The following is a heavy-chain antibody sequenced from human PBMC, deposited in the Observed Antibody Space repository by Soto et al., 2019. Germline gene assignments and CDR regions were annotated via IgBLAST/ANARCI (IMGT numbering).Heavy chain of an antibody. CDR1: GFTFNTYS. V-gene: IGHV3-33*01. D-gene: IGHD4-17*01. CDR3: ARAGGTTVTGLWHFDS. CDR2: IWYDGTQK. Sequence: QVQLEESGGGVVQPGRSLRLSCEASGFTFNTYSMHWVSQPPGKGLEWLAAIWYDGTQKYYADSVKGRFIISRDNSKKTLYLEMNSLRAEDTAVYYCARAGGTTVTGLWHFDSWCQGTLVTVSS. J-gene: IGHJ4*02.